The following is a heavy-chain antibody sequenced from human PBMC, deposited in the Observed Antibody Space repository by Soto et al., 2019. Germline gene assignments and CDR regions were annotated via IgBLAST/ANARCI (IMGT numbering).Heavy chain of an antibody. CDR2: IYYSGST. J-gene: IGHJ4*02. CDR1: GGSISSYY. D-gene: IGHD1-26*01. Sequence: SETLSLTCTVSGGSISSYYWSWIRQPPGKGLEWIGYIYYSGSTNYNPSLKSRVTISVDTSKNQFSLKLSSVTAADTAVYYCARVIQRALSGSYSFDYWGQGTLVTVSS. CDR3: ARVIQRALSGSYSFDY. V-gene: IGHV4-59*08.